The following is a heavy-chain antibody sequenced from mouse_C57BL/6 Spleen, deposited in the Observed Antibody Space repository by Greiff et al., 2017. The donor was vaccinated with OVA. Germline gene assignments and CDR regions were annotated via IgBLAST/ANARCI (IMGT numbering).Heavy chain of an antibody. CDR1: GYTFTSYW. CDR2: IDPSDSYT. Sequence: VQLQQPGAELVRPGTSVKLSCKASGYTFTSYWMHWVKQRPGQGLEWIGVIDPSDSYTNYNQKFKGKATLTVDTSSSTAYMQLSSLTSEDSAVYYCARFTTVVARAMDYWGQGTSVTVSS. J-gene: IGHJ4*01. D-gene: IGHD1-1*01. V-gene: IGHV1-59*01. CDR3: ARFTTVVARAMDY.